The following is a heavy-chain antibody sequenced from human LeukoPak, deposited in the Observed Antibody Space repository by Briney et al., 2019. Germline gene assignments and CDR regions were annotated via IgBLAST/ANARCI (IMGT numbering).Heavy chain of an antibody. Sequence: PSETLSLTCTVSGGSISSTSYYWGWIRQPPGKGLEWIGSIYYSGSTYYNPSPKSRVTISVDTSKNQFSLKLSSVTAADTAVYYCARPCSGGSCYRGLEYFDYWGQGTLVTVSS. D-gene: IGHD2-15*01. J-gene: IGHJ4*02. V-gene: IGHV4-39*01. CDR1: GGSISSTSYY. CDR2: IYYSGST. CDR3: ARPCSGGSCYRGLEYFDY.